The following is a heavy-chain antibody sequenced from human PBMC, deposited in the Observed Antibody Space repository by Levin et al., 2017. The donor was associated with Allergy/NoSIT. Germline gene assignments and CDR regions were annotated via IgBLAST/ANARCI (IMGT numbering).Heavy chain of an antibody. CDR3: AKPPFWSGYYTYYYYGMDV. CDR2: ISYDGSNK. Sequence: GESLKISCAASGFTFSSYGMHWVRQAPGKGLEWVAVISYDGSNKYYADSVKGRFTISRDNSKNTLYLQMNSLRAEDTAVYYCAKPPFWSGYYTYYYYGMDVWGQGTTVTVSS. D-gene: IGHD3-3*01. V-gene: IGHV3-30*18. CDR1: GFTFSSYG. J-gene: IGHJ6*02.